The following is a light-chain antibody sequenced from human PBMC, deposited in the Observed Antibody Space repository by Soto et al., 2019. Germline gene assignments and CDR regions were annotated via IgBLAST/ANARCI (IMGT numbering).Light chain of an antibody. CDR3: QAWDSSTYVV. CDR2: QDA. J-gene: IGLJ2*01. V-gene: IGLV3-1*01. Sequence: SYELTQPPSVSVSPGQTASITCSGDKLGDKYACWYQQKPGQSPVLVMYQDAKRPSGIPERFSGSKSGNTATLTISGTQAMDEADYYRQAWDSSTYVVFGGGTKLTVL. CDR1: KLGDKY.